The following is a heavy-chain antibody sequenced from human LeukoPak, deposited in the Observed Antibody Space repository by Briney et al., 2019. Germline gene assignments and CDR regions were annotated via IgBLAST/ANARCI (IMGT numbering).Heavy chain of an antibody. V-gene: IGHV1-2*02. Sequence: GASVRVSCKASGYTFTAYYMHWVRQAPGQGLEWMGWINPNSGATNYAQNFQGRVTMTADTSISTAYQDLSRLRSDDSAVYYCARDPIVQAGYYYGMDVWGQGTTVTVSS. J-gene: IGHJ6*02. CDR2: INPNSGAT. D-gene: IGHD2/OR15-2a*01. CDR3: ARDPIVQAGYYYGMDV. CDR1: GYTFTAYY.